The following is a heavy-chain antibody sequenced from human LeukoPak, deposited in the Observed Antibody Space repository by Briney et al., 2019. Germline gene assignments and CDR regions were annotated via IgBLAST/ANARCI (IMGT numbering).Heavy chain of an antibody. J-gene: IGHJ4*02. CDR2: IRSKAYGGTT. Sequence: GRSLRLSCAASGFTFGDYAMSWVRQAPGKGLELVGFIRSKAYGGTTEYAASVKGRFTISRDDSKSIAYLQMNSLKTEDTAVYYCTRKSYSQGFDYWGQGTLVTVSS. D-gene: IGHD6-13*01. CDR3: TRKSYSQGFDY. CDR1: GFTFGDYA. V-gene: IGHV3-49*04.